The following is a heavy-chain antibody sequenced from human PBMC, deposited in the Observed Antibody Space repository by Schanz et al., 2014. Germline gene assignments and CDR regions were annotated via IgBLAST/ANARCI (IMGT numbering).Heavy chain of an antibody. CDR3: AKVRYSSGWRGDYFDE. V-gene: IGHV3-48*01. CDR1: GFTFSSYS. CDR2: ISSSSSTR. Sequence: EVQLVESGGGLVQPGGSLRLSCAASGFTFSSYSMNWVRQAPGKGLEWVSYISSSSSTRYYADSVKGRFTISRDNAKNSLFLQMNSLRAEDTAVYYCAKVRYSSGWRGDYFDEWGQGTLXTVAS. J-gene: IGHJ4*02. D-gene: IGHD6-25*01.